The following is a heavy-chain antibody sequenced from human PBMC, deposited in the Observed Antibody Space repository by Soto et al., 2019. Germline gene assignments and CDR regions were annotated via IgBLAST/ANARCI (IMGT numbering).Heavy chain of an antibody. CDR2: VFPGGPT. CDR3: ARTLSGFTYGSRQFYFDY. D-gene: IGHD3-10*01. Sequence: SLTCTVSGDPITIYFWTWLRQPAGKGLEWIGHVFPGGPTSHNSSLKSRVSMSIDTSKNQFSLTLTSVTAADTAVYYCARTLSGFTYGSRQFYFDYWGQGTLVTVSS. J-gene: IGHJ4*02. CDR1: GDPITIYF. V-gene: IGHV4-4*07.